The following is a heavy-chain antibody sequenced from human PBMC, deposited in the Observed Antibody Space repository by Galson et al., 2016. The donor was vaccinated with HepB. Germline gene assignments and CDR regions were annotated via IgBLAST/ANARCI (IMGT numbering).Heavy chain of an antibody. CDR2: VTWNSENI. Sequence: SLRLSCAASGFTFDDYAMHWVRQVSGRGLEWVSGVTWNSENIGYADSVKGRFTISRDNSKNTLFLQMSSLRAEDSAVYYCARDIGDCSSGTCYSDYLDYWGQGTLVAVSS. V-gene: IGHV3-9*01. J-gene: IGHJ4*02. CDR3: ARDIGDCSSGTCYSDYLDY. D-gene: IGHD2-15*01. CDR1: GFTFDDYA.